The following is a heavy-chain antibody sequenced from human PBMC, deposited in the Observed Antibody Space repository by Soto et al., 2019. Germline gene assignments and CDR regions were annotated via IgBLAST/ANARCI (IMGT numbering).Heavy chain of an antibody. CDR2: IIPIFGTA. CDR3: ARGPHYYGSGSYYYYGMDV. Sequence: QVQLVQSGAEVKKPGSSVKVSCKASGGTFSSYAISWVRQAPGQGLVWMGGIIPIFGTANYAQKFQGRVTITADKSTSTAYMELSSLRSEDTAVYYCARGPHYYGSGSYYYYGMDVWGQGTTVTVSS. CDR1: GGTFSSYA. V-gene: IGHV1-69*06. D-gene: IGHD3-10*01. J-gene: IGHJ6*02.